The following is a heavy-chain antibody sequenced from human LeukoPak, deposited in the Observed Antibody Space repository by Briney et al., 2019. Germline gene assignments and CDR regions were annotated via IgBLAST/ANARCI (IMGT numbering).Heavy chain of an antibody. CDR2: ISSSSSYI. Sequence: GGSLRLSCAASGFTFSSYSMNWVRQAPGKGLEWVSSISSSSSYIYYADSVKGRFTISRDNAKNSLYLQMNSLKTEDTAAYWCTTEGRYSYAQFDYWGQGTLVTVSS. D-gene: IGHD5-18*01. CDR1: GFTFSSYS. J-gene: IGHJ4*02. V-gene: IGHV3-21*03. CDR3: TTEGRYSYAQFDY.